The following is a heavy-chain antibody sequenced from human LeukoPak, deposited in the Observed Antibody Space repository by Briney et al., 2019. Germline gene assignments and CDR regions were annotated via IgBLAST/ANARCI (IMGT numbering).Heavy chain of an antibody. D-gene: IGHD5-18*01. CDR3: ARQPAGYSYGAGAFDI. CDR1: GFGSKNYA. Sequence: GGSLRPSCTTSGFGSKNYAMSWVRLAPGKGLEWVSIISATGVNTYYADSVKGRFTISRDNSKNTLYLQMNSLRAEDTAVYYCARQPAGYSYGAGAFDIWGQGTMVTVSS. CDR2: ISATGVNT. J-gene: IGHJ3*02. V-gene: IGHV3-23*01.